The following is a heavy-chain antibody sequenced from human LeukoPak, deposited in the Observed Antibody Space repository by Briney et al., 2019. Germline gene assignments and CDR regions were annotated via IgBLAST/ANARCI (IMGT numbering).Heavy chain of an antibody. CDR2: ISGSGGST. V-gene: IGHV3-23*01. J-gene: IGHJ4*02. CDR3: AKDPLIVVVPAAKEYFDY. Sequence: GGSLRLSCAASGFTFSSYAMSWVRQAPGKGLEWVSAISGSGGSTYYADSVKGRFTISRDNSKNTLYLQMNSLRAEDTAVYYCAKDPLIVVVPAAKEYFDYWGQGTLVTVSS. D-gene: IGHD2-2*01. CDR1: GFTFSSYA.